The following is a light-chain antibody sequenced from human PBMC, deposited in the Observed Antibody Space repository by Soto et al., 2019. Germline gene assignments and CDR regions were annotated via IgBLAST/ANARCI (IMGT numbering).Light chain of an antibody. V-gene: IGKV3-15*01. J-gene: IGKJ2*01. CDR2: GAS. CDR1: QSVSSN. CDR3: QQYNNWPYT. Sequence: EIVMTQSPATLSVSPGERATLSCRASQSVSSNLAWYQQKPGQAPRLLIYGASTRATGIPARFSGSGSGTEFTLPIIRLQSEDFAVYYCQQYNNWPYTFGQGTKLEIK.